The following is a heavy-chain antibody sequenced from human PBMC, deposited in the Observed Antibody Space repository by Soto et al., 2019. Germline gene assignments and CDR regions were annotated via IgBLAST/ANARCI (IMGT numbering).Heavy chain of an antibody. CDR2: INHSGST. V-gene: IGHV4-34*01. J-gene: IGHJ6*02. CDR3: ARAPRVVVSYGMDV. CDR1: GGSFSGYY. D-gene: IGHD2-15*01. Sequence: PSETLSLTCAVYGGSFSGYYWSWIRQPPGKGLEWIGEINHSGSTNYNPSLKRRVTISVDTSKNQFSLKLSSVTAADTAVYYCARAPRVVVSYGMDVWGQGTTVTVSS.